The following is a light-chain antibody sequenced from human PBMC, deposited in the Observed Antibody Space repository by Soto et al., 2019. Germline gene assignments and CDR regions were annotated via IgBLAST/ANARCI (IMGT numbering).Light chain of an antibody. CDR3: SSFAKSNSFV. CDR1: SSDVGAYDF. V-gene: IGLV2-8*01. Sequence: QSGLTQPPSASGSPGRSVTISCNGTSSDVGAYDFVSWYQQHPGEAPKLMIYEVTKRPSGVPDRFSGSKSGNTASLTVSGLQTEDEADYYCSSFAKSNSFVFGTGTKVTVL. CDR2: EVT. J-gene: IGLJ1*01.